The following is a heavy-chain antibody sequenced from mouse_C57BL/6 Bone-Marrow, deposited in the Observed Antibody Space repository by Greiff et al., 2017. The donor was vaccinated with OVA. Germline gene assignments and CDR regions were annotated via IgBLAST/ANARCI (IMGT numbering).Heavy chain of an antibody. CDR2: IYPSDSET. V-gene: IGHV1-61*01. D-gene: IGHD2-12*01. J-gene: IGHJ2*01. Sequence: QVQLQQPGAELVRPGSSVKLSCKASGYTFTSYWMDWVKQRPGQGLEWIGNIYPSDSETHYNQKFKDKATLTVDKSSSTAYMQLSSLPSEYSAVYYCAFFTPYFDYWGQGTTLTVSS. CDR3: AFFTPYFDY. CDR1: GYTFTSYW.